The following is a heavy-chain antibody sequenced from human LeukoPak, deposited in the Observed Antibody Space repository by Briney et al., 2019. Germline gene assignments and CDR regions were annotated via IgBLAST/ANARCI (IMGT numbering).Heavy chain of an antibody. CDR1: GYTFINYY. D-gene: IGHD2-21*01. CDR3: ARDESTSILWW. CDR2: INPSGGST. V-gene: IGHV1-46*01. J-gene: IGHJ1*01. Sequence: ASVKVSCKASGYTFINYYMHWVRQAPGQGLEGMGIINPSGGSTSYAQKFQGRVTMTRDTSTSTVYMELSSLRSEDTAVYYCARDESTSILWWWGQGTLVTVSS.